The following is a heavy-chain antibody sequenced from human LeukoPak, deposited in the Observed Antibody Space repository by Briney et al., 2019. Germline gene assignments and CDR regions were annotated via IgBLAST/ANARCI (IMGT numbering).Heavy chain of an antibody. CDR1: GGTFSSYA. Sequence: SVKVSCKASGGTFSSYAISWVRQAPGQGLEWMGGIIPIFGTANYAQKFQGRVTITADESTSTAYMELSSPRSEDTAVYYCATLLTVPTGYFDYWGQGTLVTVSS. CDR3: ATLLTVPTGYFDY. D-gene: IGHD4-11*01. V-gene: IGHV1-69*01. CDR2: IIPIFGTA. J-gene: IGHJ4*02.